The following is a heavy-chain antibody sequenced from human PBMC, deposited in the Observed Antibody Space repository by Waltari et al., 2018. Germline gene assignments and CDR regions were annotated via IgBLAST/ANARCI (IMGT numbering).Heavy chain of an antibody. CDR2: IYYSGST. D-gene: IGHD3-10*01. Sequence: QVQLQESGPGLVKPSQTLSLTCTVSGGSISSGGYHWSWIRQHPGKGLEWIGYIYYSGSTYYNPSLKSLVTIAVDTSKNQFSLKLSAVTAADTAVYYCARGKRITMVRGVINAYFDYWGQGTLVTVSS. CDR3: ARGKRITMVRGVINAYFDY. J-gene: IGHJ4*02. CDR1: GGSISSGGYH. V-gene: IGHV4-31*01.